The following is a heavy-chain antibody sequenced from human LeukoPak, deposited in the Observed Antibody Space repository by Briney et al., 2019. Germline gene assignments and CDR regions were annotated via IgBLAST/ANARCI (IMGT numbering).Heavy chain of an antibody. V-gene: IGHV3-7*04. CDR1: GFTFSSYA. J-gene: IGHJ4*02. CDR3: GRGGELLRPADY. Sequence: GGSLRLSCAASGFTFSSYAMSWVRQAPGKGLEWVANMNQDGSEKYYVDSVKGRFTISRDNAKNSLYLQMNNLRAEDTAVYYGGRGGELLRPADYGGQEPLATVSS. CDR2: MNQDGSEK. D-gene: IGHD1-26*01.